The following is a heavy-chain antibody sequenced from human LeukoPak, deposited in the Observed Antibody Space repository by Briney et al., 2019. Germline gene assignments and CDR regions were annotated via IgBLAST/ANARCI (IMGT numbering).Heavy chain of an antibody. J-gene: IGHJ2*01. CDR3: ARLAREGEGSSWYQSPGWYFDL. Sequence: SETLSLTCTVSGGSISSSSYYWGWIRQPPGKGLEWIGSIYYSGSTYYNPSLKSRVTISVDTSKNQFSLKLSSVTAADTAVYYCARLAREGEGSSWYQSPGWYFDLWGRGTLVTVSS. V-gene: IGHV4-39*01. D-gene: IGHD6-13*01. CDR1: GGSISSSSYY. CDR2: IYYSGST.